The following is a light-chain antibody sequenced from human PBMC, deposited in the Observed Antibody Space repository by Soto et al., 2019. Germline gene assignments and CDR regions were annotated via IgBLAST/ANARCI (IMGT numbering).Light chain of an antibody. Sequence: EIVLTQSPGTLSLSSGERATLSCRASQSVRSNYLAWYQQKPGQAPRLLIYGASSRATGIPDRFGGSGSGTHFPLTISRLEPEDFAVYYCHQYASSPLTFGGGTMVEIK. J-gene: IGKJ4*01. CDR2: GAS. CDR1: QSVRSNY. V-gene: IGKV3-20*01. CDR3: HQYASSPLT.